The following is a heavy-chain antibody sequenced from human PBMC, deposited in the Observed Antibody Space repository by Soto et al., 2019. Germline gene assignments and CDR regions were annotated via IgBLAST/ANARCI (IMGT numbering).Heavy chain of an antibody. J-gene: IGHJ4*02. Sequence: QVQLVESGGGVVQPGTSLRLSCAASGFTFTNYGMHWVRQAPGKGLEWVALIWYDGSQKFYADSVKGRFTISRDTSKNTLYVQMNSLRAEDTAVYFCARDLSGPLDYWGQGTLLTVSS. V-gene: IGHV3-33*01. CDR1: GFTFTNYG. D-gene: IGHD3-16*02. CDR3: ARDLSGPLDY. CDR2: IWYDGSQK.